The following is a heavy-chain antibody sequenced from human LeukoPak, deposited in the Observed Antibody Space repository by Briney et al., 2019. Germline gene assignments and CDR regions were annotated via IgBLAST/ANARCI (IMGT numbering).Heavy chain of an antibody. CDR2: IYYSGST. D-gene: IGHD6-19*01. Sequence: SETLSLTCTVSGGSISSYYWSWIRQPPGKGLEWIGYIYYSGSTNYNPSLKSRVTISVDTSKNQFSLKLSSVTAADTAVYYCAREGSSGWYNYWGQGTLVTVSS. CDR1: GGSISSYY. J-gene: IGHJ4*02. CDR3: AREGSSGWYNY. V-gene: IGHV4-59*01.